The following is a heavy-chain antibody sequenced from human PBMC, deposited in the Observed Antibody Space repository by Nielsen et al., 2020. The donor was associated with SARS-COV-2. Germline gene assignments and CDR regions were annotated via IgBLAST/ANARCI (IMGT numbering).Heavy chain of an antibody. CDR1: GFTFTTYA. D-gene: IGHD4-23*01. Sequence: GESLKISCAASGFTFTTYAMSWVRQAPGKGLEWVSAISGNGDTTYFADSVKGRFTISRDNSKNTLFLQMNSLRAEDTALYYCAKDEDYGGNWRGFGFEYWGQGTLVTVSS. J-gene: IGHJ4*02. CDR3: AKDEDYGGNWRGFGFEY. CDR2: ISGNGDTT. V-gene: IGHV3-23*01.